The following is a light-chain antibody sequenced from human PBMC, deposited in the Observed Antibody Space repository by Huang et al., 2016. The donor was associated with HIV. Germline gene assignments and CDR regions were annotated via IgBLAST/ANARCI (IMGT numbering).Light chain of an antibody. V-gene: IGKV1-33*01. CDR2: DAS. CDR1: QDISNY. CDR3: QQYDNLPRFT. J-gene: IGKJ3*01. Sequence: DIQMTQSPSSLSASVGDRVTITCQASQDISNYLNWYQQKPGKAPKLLSYDASNLETGVPSRFSGSGSGTDVTFTISSLQPEDIATYYCQQYDNLPRFTFGPGTKVDIK.